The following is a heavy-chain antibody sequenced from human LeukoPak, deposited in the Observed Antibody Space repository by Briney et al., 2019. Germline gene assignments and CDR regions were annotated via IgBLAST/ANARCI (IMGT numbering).Heavy chain of an antibody. CDR2: IYYSGST. CDR3: ARGALDTKTRFDY. J-gene: IGHJ4*02. Sequence: SETLSLTCTVSGGSISGYYWSWIRQPPGKGLEWIGYIYYSGSTKYNPSLKSRVTISVDASKDQFSLRLSSLTAADTAVYCCARGALDTKTRFDYWGQGTLVTVSS. V-gene: IGHV4-59*01. CDR1: GGSISGYY. D-gene: IGHD5-18*01.